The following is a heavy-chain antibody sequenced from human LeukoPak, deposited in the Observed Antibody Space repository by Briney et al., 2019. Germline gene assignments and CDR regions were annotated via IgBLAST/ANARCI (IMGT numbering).Heavy chain of an antibody. Sequence: ASVKVSCKASGYTFTSYDINWVRQATGQGLEWMGWMNPNSGNTGYAQKFQGRVTMTRNTSISTAYMELSSLRSEDTAVYYCARVLKGYCSGGSCRLFDYWGQGTLVTVSS. J-gene: IGHJ4*02. CDR3: ARVLKGYCSGGSCRLFDY. CDR2: MNPNSGNT. CDR1: GYTFTSYD. V-gene: IGHV1-8*01. D-gene: IGHD2-15*01.